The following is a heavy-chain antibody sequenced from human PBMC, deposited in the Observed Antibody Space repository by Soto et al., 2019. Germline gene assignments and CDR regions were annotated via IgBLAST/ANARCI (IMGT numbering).Heavy chain of an antibody. CDR3: AREGSGYNF. CDR2: IIPVFGRP. Sequence: GASVKVSCKASGGTFSSFGISWLRQAPGQGLEWMGGIIPVFGRPNYAQRFRGRLTITADESTNTGYMELIDLRSEDTAVYYCAREGSGYNFWGQGTQVTVSS. J-gene: IGHJ1*01. D-gene: IGHD5-12*01. V-gene: IGHV1-69*13. CDR1: GGTFSSFG.